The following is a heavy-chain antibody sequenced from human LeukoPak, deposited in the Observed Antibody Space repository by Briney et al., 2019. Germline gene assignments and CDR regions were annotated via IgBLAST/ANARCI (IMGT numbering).Heavy chain of an antibody. D-gene: IGHD2-15*01. V-gene: IGHV5-51*01. CDR3: ARLYCTGGSCYPTDY. Sequence: GESLRISCKGSGYSFTTYWIGWVRQMPGKGLEWMGIIYPGGSDSRYSPSFQGQVTISADKSITTAYLQWSSLKASDTAMYYCARLYCTGGSCYPTDYWGQGTLVTVSS. CDR2: IYPGGSDS. CDR1: GYSFTTYW. J-gene: IGHJ4*02.